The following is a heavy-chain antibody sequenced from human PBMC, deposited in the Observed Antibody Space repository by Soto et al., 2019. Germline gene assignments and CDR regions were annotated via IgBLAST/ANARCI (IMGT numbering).Heavy chain of an antibody. CDR1: GGPYSKYS. D-gene: IGHD3-22*01. V-gene: IGHV1-69*02. CDR2: IIPIFDMT. Sequence: QVQLVQSGTEVKKPGSSVTVSCKASGGPYSKYSISWVRQAPGQGLEWMGRIIPIFDMTNYAQKFQGRVTITANKSTSTVYMDLSSLRSEDTAVYYCAKSLLGDHYDSDGIDSWGQGTMVSVSS. CDR3: AKSLLGDHYDSDGIDS. J-gene: IGHJ6*02.